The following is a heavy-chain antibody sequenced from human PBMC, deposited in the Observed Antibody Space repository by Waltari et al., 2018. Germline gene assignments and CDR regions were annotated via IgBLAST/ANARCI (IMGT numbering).Heavy chain of an antibody. CDR1: PASITPYGYY. CDR2: IIYNGIT. CDR3: AVGRGIFDI. D-gene: IGHD6-13*01. J-gene: IGHJ3*02. Sequence: LQLQESGPGLVKPSDALSLTCTVSPASITPYGYYWRWIRQPPGKGLEWIGSIIYNGITYYDPSLESRVIISIDTSESRISLRLNSVTAADTAVYYCAVGRGIFDIWGQGTVVTVSS. V-gene: IGHV4-39*01.